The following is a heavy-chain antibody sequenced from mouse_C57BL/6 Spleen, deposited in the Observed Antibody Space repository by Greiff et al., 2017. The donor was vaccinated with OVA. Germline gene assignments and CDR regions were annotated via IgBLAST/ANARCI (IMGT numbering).Heavy chain of an antibody. J-gene: IGHJ4*01. CDR2: IDPSDSYT. CDR3: ASWSYAMDY. V-gene: IGHV1-59*01. CDR1: GYTFTSYW. Sequence: QVQLQQPGAELVRPGTSVKLSCKASGYTFTSYWMHWVKQRPGQGLEWIGVIDPSDSYTNYNQKFKGKATLTVDTSSSTAYMQLSSLTSEDSAVYYCASWSYAMDYWGQGTSVTVSS.